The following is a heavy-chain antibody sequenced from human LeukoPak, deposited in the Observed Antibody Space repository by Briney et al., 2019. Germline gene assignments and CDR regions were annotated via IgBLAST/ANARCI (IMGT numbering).Heavy chain of an antibody. CDR2: IWYEGSNR. CDR3: ARDKEAVAVYYFDY. J-gene: IGHJ4*02. Sequence: GRSLRLSCAAYGFTLSSYCMRWVRQAPGKGLESEVVIWYEGSNRLYADSVTGRFTICRNNSKNTLYLQMNSLRAEDTAVYYCARDKEAVAVYYFDYWGQGTLVTVSS. V-gene: IGHV3-33*01. D-gene: IGHD6-19*01. CDR1: GFTLSSYC.